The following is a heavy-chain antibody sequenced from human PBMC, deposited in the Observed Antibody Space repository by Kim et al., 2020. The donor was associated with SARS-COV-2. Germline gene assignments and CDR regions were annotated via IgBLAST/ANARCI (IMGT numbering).Heavy chain of an antibody. D-gene: IGHD3-10*01. Sequence: SVKVSCKASGGTFSSYAISWVRQAPGQGLEWMGGIIPIFGTANYAQKFQGRVTITADESTSTAYMELSSLRSEDTAVYYCARDAAKLLWFGELLFWGGWFDPWGQGTLVTVSS. V-gene: IGHV1-69*13. CDR2: IIPIFGTA. CDR1: GGTFSSYA. CDR3: ARDAAKLLWFGELLFWGGWFDP. J-gene: IGHJ5*02.